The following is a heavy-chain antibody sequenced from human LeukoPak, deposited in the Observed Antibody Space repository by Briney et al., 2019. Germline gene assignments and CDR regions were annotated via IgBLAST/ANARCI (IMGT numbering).Heavy chain of an antibody. V-gene: IGHV3-23*01. J-gene: IGHJ5*01. Sequence: GGSMRLSCVASGFSFGNYAMSWVRQAPGKGLQWVSQISGTGGATWYAGFARDRFTISRDNSKKTLYLQMSGLRVEDTAMYYCVKDPRDTYGTNWFVSWGQGTLLIVSS. CDR2: ISGTGGAT. CDR3: VKDPRDTYGTNWFVS. D-gene: IGHD2-21*01. CDR1: GFSFGNYA.